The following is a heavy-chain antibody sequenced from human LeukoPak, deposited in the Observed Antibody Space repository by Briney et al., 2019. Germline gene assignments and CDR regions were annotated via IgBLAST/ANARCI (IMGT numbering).Heavy chain of an antibody. CDR3: ARALTPESAFDY. Sequence: PSETLSLTCAVSGYSISSGYYWGWIRPPPGKGLEWIGSIYHSGSTYYNPSLKSRVTISVDTSKNQFSLKLSSVTAADTAVYCCARALTPESAFDYWGQGTLVTVSS. CDR1: GYSISSGYY. J-gene: IGHJ4*02. V-gene: IGHV4-38-2*01. CDR2: IYHSGST.